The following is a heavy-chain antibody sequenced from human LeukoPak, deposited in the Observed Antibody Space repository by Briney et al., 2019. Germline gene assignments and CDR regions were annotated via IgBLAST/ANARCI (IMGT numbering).Heavy chain of an antibody. CDR1: GLTFSSYS. CDR2: ISRAGDYT. D-gene: IGHD6-19*01. J-gene: IGHJ4*02. CDR3: ARDLMAVAGTGFDY. Sequence: PGGSLRLSCVASGLTFSSYSMNWVRQAPGKGLEWVSSISRAGDYTYSEDSVKGRFTISRDNAKDSLYLQLNSLRAEDTAIYYCARDLMAVAGTGFDYWGQGALVTVSS. V-gene: IGHV3-21*01.